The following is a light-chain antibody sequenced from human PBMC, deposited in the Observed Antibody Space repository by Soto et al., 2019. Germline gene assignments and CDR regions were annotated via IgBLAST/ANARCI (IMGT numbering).Light chain of an antibody. Sequence: QSVLTQPPSASGTPGQRVTISCSGSSSNIGSNYVYWYQQLPGTAPKLLIYRNNQRPSGAPDRFSGSKSGTSASLAISGLRSEDEADYYCAAWDDSLSAYVFGTGTKVTVL. J-gene: IGLJ1*01. V-gene: IGLV1-47*01. CDR2: RNN. CDR3: AAWDDSLSAYV. CDR1: SSNIGSNY.